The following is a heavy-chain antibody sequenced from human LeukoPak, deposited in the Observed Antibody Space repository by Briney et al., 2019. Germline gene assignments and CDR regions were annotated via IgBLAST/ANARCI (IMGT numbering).Heavy chain of an antibody. D-gene: IGHD3-3*01. J-gene: IGHJ4*02. CDR2: IKLDGSEK. CDR1: GFTFGKYW. CDR3: ASFGVGLPDY. Sequence: GGSLRLSCVASGFTFGKYWMSWVRQAPGKGLEWVANIKLDGSEKNYVDSVKGRFTISRDNTKNSLYLQMNSLRVEDTAVFYCASFGVGLPDYWGQGTLVTVSS. V-gene: IGHV3-7*03.